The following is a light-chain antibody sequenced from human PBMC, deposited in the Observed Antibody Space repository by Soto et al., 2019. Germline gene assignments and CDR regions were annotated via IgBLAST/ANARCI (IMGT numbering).Light chain of an antibody. V-gene: IGLV1-36*01. Sequence: QAVLTQPPSVSEAPRQRVTISCSGSRSNIGNNAVNWYQQFPGKAPKLLIYYDDLLSSGVSDRFSGSKSGTSASLAISGLQSEDEADYYCASWDDSLKGVVFGGGTKVTVL. CDR1: RSNIGNNA. CDR2: YDD. J-gene: IGLJ2*01. CDR3: ASWDDSLKGVV.